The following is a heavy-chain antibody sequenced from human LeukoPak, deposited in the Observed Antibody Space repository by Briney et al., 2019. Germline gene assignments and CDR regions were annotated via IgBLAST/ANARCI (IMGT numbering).Heavy chain of an antibody. V-gene: IGHV3-7*01. D-gene: IGHD3-22*01. CDR3: VRVDTSGYYYELSFDY. Sequence: SGGSLRLSCAASGFTFSSYWMSWVRQAPGKELEWVANTKKDGSEKEYVDSVKGRFTISRDDAKNSLYLQMNSLRVEDTAVYYCVRVDTSGYYYELSFDYWGQGTLVTVSS. J-gene: IGHJ4*02. CDR1: GFTFSSYW. CDR2: TKKDGSEK.